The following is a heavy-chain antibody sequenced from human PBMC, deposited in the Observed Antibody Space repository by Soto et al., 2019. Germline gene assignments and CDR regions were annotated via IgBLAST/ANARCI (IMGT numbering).Heavy chain of an antibody. CDR3: ARDGDYGMKFDP. CDR2: IYYSGST. CDR1: GASISSYF. V-gene: IGHV4-59*01. Sequence: TSETLSLTCTVSGASISSYFWNWIRQPPGKGLEWIGYIYYSGSTNYNPSLKSRVTISVDTSKNQFSLKLNSVTAADTAVYYCARDGDYGMKFDPWGQGTLVTVSS. J-gene: IGHJ5*02. D-gene: IGHD4-17*01.